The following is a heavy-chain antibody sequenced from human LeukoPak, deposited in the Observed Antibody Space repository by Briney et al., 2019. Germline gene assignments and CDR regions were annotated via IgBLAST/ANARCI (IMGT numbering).Heavy chain of an antibody. CDR3: ASPYYYDSSGQGKYYFDY. J-gene: IGHJ4*02. V-gene: IGHV3-21*01. CDR1: GFTFSSYS. CDR2: ISSSSSYI. Sequence: GGSLRLSCAASGFTFSSYSMNWVRQAPGKGLEWVSSISSSSSYIYYADSVKGRFTISRDNAKNSLYLQMNSLRAEDTAVYYCASPYYYDSSGQGKYYFDYWGQGTLVTVSS. D-gene: IGHD3-22*01.